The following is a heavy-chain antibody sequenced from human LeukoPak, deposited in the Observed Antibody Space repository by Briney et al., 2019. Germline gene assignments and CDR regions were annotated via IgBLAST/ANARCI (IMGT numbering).Heavy chain of an antibody. Sequence: GGSLRPSCAASGSTFTSYWMNWVRQAPGKGLEWVALINQDESQTNYVDSVKGRFTISRDNAENSLYLQMNSLRAEDTAVYYCAKGLGYGALDPWGQGTLVTVSS. V-gene: IGHV3-7*01. CDR2: INQDESQT. CDR1: GSTFTSYW. J-gene: IGHJ5*02. D-gene: IGHD4-17*01. CDR3: AKGLGYGALDP.